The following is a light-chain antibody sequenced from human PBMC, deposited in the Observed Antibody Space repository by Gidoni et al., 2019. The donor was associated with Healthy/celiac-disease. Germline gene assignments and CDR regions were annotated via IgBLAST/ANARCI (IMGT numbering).Light chain of an antibody. Sequence: QSVLTHPPSVSGAPGQRVTISCTGSRSNIGAGYDVHWYQQLPGTAPKLLIYGNSNRPSGVPDRFSGSKSGTSASLAITGLQAEDEDDYYCQSYDSSLSGHVVFGGGTKLTVL. CDR3: QSYDSSLSGHVV. J-gene: IGLJ2*01. CDR2: GNS. CDR1: RSNIGAGYD. V-gene: IGLV1-40*01.